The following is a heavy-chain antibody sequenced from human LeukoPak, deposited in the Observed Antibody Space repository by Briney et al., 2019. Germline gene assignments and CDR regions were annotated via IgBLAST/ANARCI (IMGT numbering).Heavy chain of an antibody. Sequence: GGSLRLSCAASGFTVSSNYISWVRQAPGKGLEWVSVIYSGGSTYYADSVKGRFTISRHNSKNTLYLQMNSLRAEDTAAYYRARASLGGSAMVYYYGMDVWGQGTTVTVSS. CDR1: GFTVSSNY. CDR3: ARASLGGSAMVYYYGMDV. CDR2: IYSGGST. V-gene: IGHV3-53*04. J-gene: IGHJ6*02. D-gene: IGHD5-18*01.